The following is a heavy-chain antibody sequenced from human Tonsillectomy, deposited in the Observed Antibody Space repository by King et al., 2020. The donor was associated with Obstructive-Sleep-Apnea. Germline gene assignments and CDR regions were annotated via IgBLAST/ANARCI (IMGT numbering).Heavy chain of an antibody. Sequence: QLQESGPGLVKPSETLSLTCTVSGGSISSSSYYWGWIRQPPGKGLEWIGSIYYSWRTNYNPSLKSRVTISIDTAKNQFSRKLSSVTAADTAVYYCAGVPYNTGWSCWFDPWGQGTLVTVSS. D-gene: IGHD6-19*01. CDR1: GGSISSSSYY. CDR2: IYYSWRT. CDR3: AGVPYNTGWSCWFDP. J-gene: IGHJ5*02. V-gene: IGHV4-39*07.